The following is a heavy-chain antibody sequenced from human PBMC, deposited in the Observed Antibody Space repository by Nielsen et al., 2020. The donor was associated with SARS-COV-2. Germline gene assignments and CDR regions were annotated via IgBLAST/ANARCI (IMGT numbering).Heavy chain of an antibody. J-gene: IGHJ5*02. Sequence: ASVKVSCKASGYTFTSYAMHWVRQAPGQRLEWMGWINAGNGNTKYSQKFQGRVTITRDTSASTAYMELSSLRSEDTAVYYCARDPRAFGYYDSSGYYFNWFDPWLQGTLVTVSS. CDR3: ARDPRAFGYYDSSGYYFNWFDP. V-gene: IGHV1-3*01. CDR2: INAGNGNT. CDR1: GYTFTSYA. D-gene: IGHD3-22*01.